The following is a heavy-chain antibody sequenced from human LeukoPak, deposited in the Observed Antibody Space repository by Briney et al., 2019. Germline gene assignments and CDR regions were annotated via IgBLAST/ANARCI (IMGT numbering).Heavy chain of an antibody. CDR3: ARGLEYYDSSGSHFDY. CDR1: GYTFSSYD. CDR2: INPTGGST. J-gene: IGHJ4*02. D-gene: IGHD3-22*01. V-gene: IGHV1-46*01. Sequence: ASVKVSCKASGYTFSSYDINWVRQAPGQGLEWMGVINPTGGSTSYAQKFQGRVTMTRDTSTSTVYMELSSLRSEDTAVYYCARGLEYYDSSGSHFDYWGQGTLVTVSS.